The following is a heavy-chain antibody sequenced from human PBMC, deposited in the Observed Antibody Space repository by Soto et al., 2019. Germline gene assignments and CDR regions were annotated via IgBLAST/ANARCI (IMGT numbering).Heavy chain of an antibody. V-gene: IGHV3-23*01. CDR2: ISGSGDST. J-gene: IGHJ4*02. CDR3: AKERSTGWSLDY. D-gene: IGHD6-19*01. Sequence: GVLRLSCAPSRFTFSTYTMTCVRPAPGKGLEWVSGISGSGDSTYYADSVKGRFTVSRDNSKNTLYLQMNSLRAEDTAVFYCAKERSTGWSLDYRGQGTLGSGSS. CDR1: RFTFSTYT.